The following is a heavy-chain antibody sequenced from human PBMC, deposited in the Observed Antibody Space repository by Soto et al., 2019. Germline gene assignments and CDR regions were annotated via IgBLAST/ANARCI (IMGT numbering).Heavy chain of an antibody. CDR1: GASIAVSSY. J-gene: IGHJ4*02. D-gene: IGHD5-12*01. V-gene: IGHV4-4*07. CDR3: VREAYIGYGHAIDH. CDR2: FSLSGTT. Sequence: SEPLSLTCSVSGASIAVSSYWSWIRQPAGKGLEWIGRFSLSGTTNYSPSLKSRVTISVDTSKNQFFLRLTSVTAADTAVYYCVREAYIGYGHAIDHWGPGTLVTVSS.